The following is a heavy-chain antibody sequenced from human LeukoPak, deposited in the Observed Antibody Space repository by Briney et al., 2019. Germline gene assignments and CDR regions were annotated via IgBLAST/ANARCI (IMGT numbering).Heavy chain of an antibody. CDR2: IKKDGNEK. CDR1: GFTFSKNW. Sequence: PGGSLRLSCVAYGFTFSKNWMTWVRQAPGKGLEWVANIKKDGNEKYYVDSIKGRFTVSRDNAKNSLYLQMNSLRAEDTAVYYCAKERYSSSSLFAITPFDYWGQGTLVTVSS. J-gene: IGHJ4*02. D-gene: IGHD6-13*01. V-gene: IGHV3-7*03. CDR3: AKERYSSSSLFAITPFDY.